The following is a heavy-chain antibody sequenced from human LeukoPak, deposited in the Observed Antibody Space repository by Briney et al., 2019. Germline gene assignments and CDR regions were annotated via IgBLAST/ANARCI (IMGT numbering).Heavy chain of an antibody. CDR2: IYSGGST. Sequence: GGSLRLSCAASGFTVSSNYMSWVRQAPGKGLEWVSVIYSGGSTYYADSVKGRFTISRDNSKNTLYFQMNSLRAEDTAVYYCARDGGYSYGDAFDIWGQGTMVTVSS. CDR3: ARDGGYSYGDAFDI. CDR1: GFTVSSNY. J-gene: IGHJ3*02. V-gene: IGHV3-53*01. D-gene: IGHD5-18*01.